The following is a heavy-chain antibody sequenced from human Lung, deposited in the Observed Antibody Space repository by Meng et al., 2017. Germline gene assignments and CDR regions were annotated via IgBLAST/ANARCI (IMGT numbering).Heavy chain of an antibody. Sequence: QLQPQESGPGLVKPSQPLSLTCTVSGGSLSSSNYYWSWIRQPPGKGLEWSGHIYNSGSTYYNPSLKSRITISVDTSKNQFSLKLSSVTAADTAVYYCARGQKGYFDLWGRGTLVTVSS. CDR3: ARGQKGYFDL. CDR1: GGSLSSSNYY. V-gene: IGHV4-30-4*01. J-gene: IGHJ2*01. CDR2: IYNSGST.